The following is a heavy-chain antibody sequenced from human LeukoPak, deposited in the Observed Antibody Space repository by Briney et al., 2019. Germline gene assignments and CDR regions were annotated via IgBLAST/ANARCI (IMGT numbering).Heavy chain of an antibody. CDR1: GITLSNYG. D-gene: IGHD3-22*01. CDR3: AKRGVVIRVILVGFHKEAYYFDS. Sequence: GGSLRLSCAVSGITLSNYGMSWVRQAPGKGLEWVAGISGSGGGTNYADSVKGRFTISRDNPKNTLFLQMNNLRAEDTAVYFCAKRGVVIRVILVGFHKEAYYFDSWGQGAQVTVSS. J-gene: IGHJ4*02. V-gene: IGHV3-23*01. CDR2: ISGSGGGT.